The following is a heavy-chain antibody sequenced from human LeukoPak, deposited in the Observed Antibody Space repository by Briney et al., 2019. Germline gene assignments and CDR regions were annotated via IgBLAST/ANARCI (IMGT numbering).Heavy chain of an antibody. V-gene: IGHV4-4*02. CDR2: IYHSGST. CDR3: ARDGGKDYYGSGSYYPKWFDP. Sequence: SETLSLTCAVSGDSISSSHWWSWVRQPPGKGLEWIGEIYHSGSTNYNPSLKSRITILVDKSKNHFSLNLSSVTAADTAVYYCARDGGKDYYGSGSYYPKWFDPWGQGTLVTVSS. J-gene: IGHJ5*02. CDR1: GDSISSSHW. D-gene: IGHD3-10*01.